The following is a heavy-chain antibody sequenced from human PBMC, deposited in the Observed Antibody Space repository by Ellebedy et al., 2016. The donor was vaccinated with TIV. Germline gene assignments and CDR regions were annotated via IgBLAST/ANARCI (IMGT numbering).Heavy chain of an antibody. J-gene: IGHJ4*02. CDR1: GFTFSLNW. V-gene: IGHV3-7*01. CDR3: ATDIVVVPAAMPVGLGY. D-gene: IGHD2-2*01. CDR2: IKEDGSEE. Sequence: GESLKISCAASGFTFSLNWMYWVRQAPGKGLEWVANIKEDGSEEYYVDSVKGRFTISRDNAKNSLYLQMNSLRAEDTAVYYCATDIVVVPAAMPVGLGYWGQGTLVTVSS.